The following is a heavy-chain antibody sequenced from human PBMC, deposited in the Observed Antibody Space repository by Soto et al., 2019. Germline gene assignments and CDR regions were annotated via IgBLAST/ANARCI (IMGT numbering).Heavy chain of an antibody. D-gene: IGHD1-1*01. J-gene: IGHJ2*01. CDR3: ARHPHWTGIWYFDL. CDR1: GGSISSSSYY. V-gene: IGHV4-39*01. Sequence: QLQLQESGPGLVKPSETLSLTCTVSGGSISSSSYYWGWIRQPPGKGLEWIGSIYYSGSTYYNPSLKSRVTISVDTSKNQFSLKLSSVTAADTAVYYCARHPHWTGIWYFDLWGRGTLVTVSS. CDR2: IYYSGST.